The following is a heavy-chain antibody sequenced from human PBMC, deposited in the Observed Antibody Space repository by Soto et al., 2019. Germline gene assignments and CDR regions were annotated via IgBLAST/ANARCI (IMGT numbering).Heavy chain of an antibody. D-gene: IGHD6-19*01. V-gene: IGHV3-23*01. J-gene: IGHJ5*02. CDR2: INGGGSNT. CDR1: RVRVRHYG. Sequence: PGGCLGLACAVCRVRVRHYGVGGVRQAPGKGLEWVAEINGGGSNTYHAESVKGRFTISRDNSKNTLYLQMNSLRAEDTAVYYCAKAIAVAAGFFDPWGQGTLVTVSS. CDR3: AKAIAVAAGFFDP.